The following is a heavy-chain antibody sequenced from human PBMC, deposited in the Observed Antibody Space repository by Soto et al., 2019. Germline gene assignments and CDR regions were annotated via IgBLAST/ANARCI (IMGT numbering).Heavy chain of an antibody. CDR2: ISWNSGSI. CDR3: AKEVRASRGYHYAYYLDY. D-gene: IGHD5-12*01. CDR1: GFTFDDYA. Sequence: PGGSLRLSCAASGFTFDDYAMHWVRQAPGKGLEWVSGISWNSGSIGYADSVKGRFTISRDNAKNSLYLQMNRLRAEDPSLYYCAKEVRASRGYHYAYYLDYRDPAPLVTVSS. J-gene: IGHJ4*02. V-gene: IGHV3-9*01.